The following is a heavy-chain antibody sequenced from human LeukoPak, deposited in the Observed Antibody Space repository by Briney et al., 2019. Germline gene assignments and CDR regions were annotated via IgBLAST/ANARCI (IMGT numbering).Heavy chain of an antibody. J-gene: IGHJ4*02. D-gene: IGHD3-3*01. CDR3: AKDWTYFDY. V-gene: IGHV3-23*01. CDR2: ISGSGGST. Sequence: GGSLRLSCAASGFTVSSNYMSWVRQAPGKGLEWVSAISGSGGSTYYADSVKGRFTISRDNSKNTLYLQMNSLRAEDTAVYYCAKDWTYFDYWGQGTLVTVSS. CDR1: GFTVSSNY.